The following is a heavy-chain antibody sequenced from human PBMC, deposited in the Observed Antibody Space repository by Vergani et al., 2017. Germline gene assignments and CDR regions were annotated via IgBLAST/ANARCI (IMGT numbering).Heavy chain of an antibody. CDR1: GGSISSSSYY. J-gene: IGHJ3*02. CDR2: IYYSGST. Sequence: QLQLQESGPGLVKPSETLSLTCTVSGGSISSSSYYWGWIRQPPGKGLEWIGSIYYSGSTYYHPSLQRRFTISVDTSKNQFSLKLSSVTAADTAVYYCARHDRYYDILTGYYPDAFDIWGQGTMGTVSS. D-gene: IGHD3-9*01. V-gene: IGHV4-39*01. CDR3: ARHDRYYDILTGYYPDAFDI.